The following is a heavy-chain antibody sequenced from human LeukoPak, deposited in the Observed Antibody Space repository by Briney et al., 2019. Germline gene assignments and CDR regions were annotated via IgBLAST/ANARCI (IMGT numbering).Heavy chain of an antibody. V-gene: IGHV4-39*01. Sequence: RSETLSLTCSVSDDSIRSSSYYWGWIRQPPGKGLEWIATIYYSGSTYYNPSLKSRVTISVDTSKNQFSLILNSVTAADTAVYYCGTSMTTMTTWFDYWGQGTLVTVSS. CDR3: GTSMTTMTTWFDY. CDR2: IYYSGST. CDR1: DDSIRSSSYY. D-gene: IGHD4-17*01. J-gene: IGHJ4*02.